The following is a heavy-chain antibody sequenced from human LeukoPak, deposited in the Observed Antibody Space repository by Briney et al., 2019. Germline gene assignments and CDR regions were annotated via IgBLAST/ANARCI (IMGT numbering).Heavy chain of an antibody. Sequence: KPSETLSLTCTVSGGSISSSNYYWGWIRLPPGKGLEWIGSIYYSGSTYYNPSLKSRVTISVDTSKNQFSLKLTSVTAADTAVYYCARGVPEYYDFWSGYFYYFDYWGQGTLVTVSS. CDR3: ARGVPEYYDFWSGYFYYFDY. CDR2: IYYSGST. D-gene: IGHD3-3*01. J-gene: IGHJ4*02. V-gene: IGHV4-39*07. CDR1: GGSISSSNYY.